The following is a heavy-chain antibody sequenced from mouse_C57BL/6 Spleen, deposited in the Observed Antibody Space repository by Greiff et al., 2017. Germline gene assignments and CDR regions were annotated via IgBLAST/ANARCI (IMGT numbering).Heavy chain of an antibody. CDR2: IDPSDSYT. CDR1: GYTFTSYW. J-gene: IGHJ1*03. D-gene: IGHD1-1*01. CDR3: ARPYGSTNWYFDV. Sequence: QVQLQQSGAELVKPGASVKLSCKASGYTFTSYWMQWVKQRPGQGLEWIGEIDPSDSYTNYNQKFKGKATLTVDTSSSTAYMQLSSLTSEDSAVYYCARPYGSTNWYFDVWGTGTTVTVSS. V-gene: IGHV1-50*01.